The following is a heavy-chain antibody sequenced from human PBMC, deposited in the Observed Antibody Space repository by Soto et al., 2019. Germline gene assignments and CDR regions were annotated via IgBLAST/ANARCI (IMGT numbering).Heavy chain of an antibody. D-gene: IGHD6-19*01. CDR3: TTDLLTGGWYGGGY. Sequence: GGSLRLSCAASGFTFSNAWMSWVRQAPGKGLEWVGRIKSKTDGGRTGYAAPVKGRFTISRDDSKNTLYLQMNSLKTEDTAVYYCTTDLLTGGWYGGGYWGQGTLVTVSS. V-gene: IGHV3-15*01. J-gene: IGHJ4*02. CDR2: IKSKTDGGRT. CDR1: GFTFSNAW.